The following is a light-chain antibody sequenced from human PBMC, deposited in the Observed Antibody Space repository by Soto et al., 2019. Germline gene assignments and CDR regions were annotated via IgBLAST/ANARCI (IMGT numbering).Light chain of an antibody. CDR2: LSSDGSH. Sequence: QLVLTQSPSASASLGASVKLTCTLSSGHSSYAIAWHPQQPEKGPRYLMKLSSDGSHSKGDGIPDRFSGSSSGAERYLTISSLQSEDEADYYCQTWDTGARVVFGGGTKLTVL. V-gene: IGLV4-69*01. CDR3: QTWDTGARVV. J-gene: IGLJ2*01. CDR1: SGHSSYA.